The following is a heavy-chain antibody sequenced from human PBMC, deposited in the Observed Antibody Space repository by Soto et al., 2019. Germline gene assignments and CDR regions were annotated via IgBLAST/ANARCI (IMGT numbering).Heavy chain of an antibody. D-gene: IGHD3-3*01. CDR1: GFTFSTFW. CDR2: IKQDGSEK. CDR3: ARVWNNGRFDY. Sequence: EVQLVESGGGLVQPGGSLRLSCAASGFTFSTFWMSWVRQAPGKGLEWVASIKQDGSEKHYVDPVKGRFTISRDNARNSLYVQMSSLRAEDTAVYYCARVWNNGRFDYWGQGTLVTVSS. V-gene: IGHV3-7*01. J-gene: IGHJ4*02.